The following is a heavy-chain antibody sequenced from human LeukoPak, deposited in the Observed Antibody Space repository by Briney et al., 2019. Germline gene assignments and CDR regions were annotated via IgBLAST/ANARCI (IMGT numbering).Heavy chain of an antibody. Sequence: GGSLRLSCAASGFTFSSYWMHWVRQVPGKGLVWVSRINSDGSSATYADSVKGRFTISRDNAKYTLYLQMNSLRAEDTAVYYCAKEMRQLSGDAFDIWGQGTMVTVSS. V-gene: IGHV3-74*01. CDR1: GFTFSSYW. J-gene: IGHJ3*02. D-gene: IGHD6-6*01. CDR2: INSDGSSA. CDR3: AKEMRQLSGDAFDI.